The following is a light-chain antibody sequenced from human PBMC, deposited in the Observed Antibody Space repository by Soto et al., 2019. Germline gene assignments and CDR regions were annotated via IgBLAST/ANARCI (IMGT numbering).Light chain of an antibody. CDR1: SSNIGSNT. CDR2: VNN. V-gene: IGLV1-44*01. CDR3: AAWDDSLNGVV. Sequence: QSVLTQPPSASGTPGQRVTISCSGSSSNIGSNTVNWYQQLPGTAPKLLIYVNNQRPSGVPDRFSSSKSGTSASLAISGLQSEDEAAYYCAAWDDSLNGVVFGGGTKVTVL. J-gene: IGLJ2*01.